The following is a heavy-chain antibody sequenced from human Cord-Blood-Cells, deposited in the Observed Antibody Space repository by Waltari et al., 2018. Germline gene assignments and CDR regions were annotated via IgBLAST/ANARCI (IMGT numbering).Heavy chain of an antibody. V-gene: IGHV4-39*01. CDR3: ARRYSSSSGFDP. Sequence: QLQLQESGPGLVKPSETLSLTCTVSGGSISSSSYYWGWIRQPPGKGLEWIGSIYYSGSTYYNPSLRSRVTISGDTSKNQFSLKLRSVTAADTAVYYCARRYSSSSGFDPWGQGTLVTVSS. CDR2: IYYSGST. D-gene: IGHD6-13*01. CDR1: GGSISSSSYY. J-gene: IGHJ5*02.